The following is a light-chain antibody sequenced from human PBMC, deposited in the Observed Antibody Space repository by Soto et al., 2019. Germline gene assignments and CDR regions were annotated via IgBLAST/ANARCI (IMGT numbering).Light chain of an antibody. V-gene: IGKV3-15*01. CDR3: QQYHSWPLS. CDR2: GAS. Sequence: EIVMTQSPATLTVSPGPRATLSCRASQSISSNLAWYQQKPGQAPRLLIYGASSRATGIPARFSGSGSGTEFTISISSLQSEDFAVYYGQQYHSWPLSFGGGTKVDIK. J-gene: IGKJ4*01. CDR1: QSISSN.